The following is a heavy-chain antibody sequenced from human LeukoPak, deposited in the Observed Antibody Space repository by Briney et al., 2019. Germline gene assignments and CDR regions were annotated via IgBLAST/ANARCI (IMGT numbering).Heavy chain of an antibody. D-gene: IGHD4-17*01. V-gene: IGHV1-18*01. CDR2: ISAYSGDT. CDR1: GYNFTNYG. CDR3: ARAPSFGDYGGDY. J-gene: IGHJ4*02. Sequence: ASVKVSCKASGYNFTNYGISWVRQAPGQGLEWMGWISAYSGDTNYAQGLQGRLTMTTDTSPTTAYLELRSLTSDDTAVYYCARAPSFGDYGGDYWGQGTLVTVSS.